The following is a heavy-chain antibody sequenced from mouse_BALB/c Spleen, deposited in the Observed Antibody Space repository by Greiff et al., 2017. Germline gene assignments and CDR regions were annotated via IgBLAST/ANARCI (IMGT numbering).Heavy chain of an antibody. D-gene: IGHD2-1*01. CDR3: ARDGNYDFWYFDV. CDR2: ISSGGSYT. J-gene: IGHJ1*01. CDR1: GFTFSSYA. V-gene: IGHV5-9-4*01. Sequence: EVMLVESGGGLVKPGGSLKLSCAASGFTFSSYAMSWVRQSPEKRLEWVAEISSGGSYTYYPDTVTGRFTISRDNAKNTLYLEMSSLRSEDTAMYYCARDGNYDFWYFDVWGAGTTVTVSS.